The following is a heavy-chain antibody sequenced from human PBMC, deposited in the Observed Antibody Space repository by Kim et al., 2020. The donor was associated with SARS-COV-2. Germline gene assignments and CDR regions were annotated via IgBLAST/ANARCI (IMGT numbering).Heavy chain of an antibody. J-gene: IGHJ4*02. D-gene: IGHD6-6*01. V-gene: IGHV5-51*01. CDR3: ARIDYSGSSGISY. Sequence: YSPASQGQVTISADKSISTAYLQWSSLKASDTAMYYCARIDYSGSSGISYWGQGTLVTVSS.